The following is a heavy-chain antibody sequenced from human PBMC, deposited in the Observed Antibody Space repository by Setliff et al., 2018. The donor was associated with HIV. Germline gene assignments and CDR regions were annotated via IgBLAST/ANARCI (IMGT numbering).Heavy chain of an antibody. CDR3: ASRGPDSAWSFDK. D-gene: IGHD6-19*01. Sequence: SETLSLTCTLSGDSINRCGHVWGWIRQPPGKTLEWIGNIDCGSIYYNASVQIRLTISIDMSKNHLFLHLKSVAASDTAVYFWASRGPDSAWSFDKWGPGIRVTVSS. CDR1: GDSINRCGHV. J-gene: IGHJ4*02. V-gene: IGHV4-39*01. CDR2: IDCGSI.